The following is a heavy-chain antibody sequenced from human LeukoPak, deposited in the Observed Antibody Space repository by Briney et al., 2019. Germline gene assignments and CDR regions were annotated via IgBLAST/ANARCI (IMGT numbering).Heavy chain of an antibody. Sequence: ASAKVSCKASRYTFTSYYMHWVRPAPEQGREWMGIINPSGGSTSYAQKFQGRVTMTRDTSTSTVYMELSSLRSEDTAVYYCARVGEGYDYGGAFDIWGQGTMVTVSS. CDR2: INPSGGST. V-gene: IGHV1-46*01. CDR3: ARVGEGYDYGGAFDI. J-gene: IGHJ3*02. CDR1: RYTFTSYY. D-gene: IGHD4-23*01.